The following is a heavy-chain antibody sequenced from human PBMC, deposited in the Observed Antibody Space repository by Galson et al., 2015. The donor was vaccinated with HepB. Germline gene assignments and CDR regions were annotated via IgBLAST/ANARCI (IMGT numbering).Heavy chain of an antibody. CDR1: GFTFSSYA. V-gene: IGHV3-64*01. J-gene: IGHJ3*02. CDR3: ARGREGFVLYAFDI. Sequence: SLRLSCAASGFTFSSYAMHWVRQAPGKGLEYVSAISSNGGSTYYANSVKGRFTISRDNSKNTLYLQMGSLRAEDMAVYYCARGREGFVLYAFDIWGQGTMVTVSS. D-gene: IGHD3-16*01. CDR2: ISSNGGST.